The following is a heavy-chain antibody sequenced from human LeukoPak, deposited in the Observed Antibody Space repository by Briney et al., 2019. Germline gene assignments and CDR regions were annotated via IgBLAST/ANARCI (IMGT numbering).Heavy chain of an antibody. J-gene: IGHJ5*02. CDR2: INSDGSRT. V-gene: IGHV3-74*01. CDR1: GFTFSSLW. CDR3: ARGFAANWFDP. D-gene: IGHD3-16*01. Sequence: PRGSLRLSCAASGFTFSSLWMHWVRQGPGKGLVWVSGINSDGSRTTYADSVKGRFTISRDNAKNTLYLQMNSLRTEDTAVYYCARGFAANWFDPWGQGTLVTVSS.